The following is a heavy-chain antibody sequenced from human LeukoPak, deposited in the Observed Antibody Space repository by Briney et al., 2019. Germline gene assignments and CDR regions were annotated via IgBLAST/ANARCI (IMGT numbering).Heavy chain of an antibody. J-gene: IGHJ4*02. CDR2: ISSSSSYI. D-gene: IGHD3-22*01. CDR1: GFTFSRYS. V-gene: IGHV3-21*01. Sequence: GGSLRLSCAASGFTFSRYSMNWVRQAPGKGLEWVSSISSSSSYIYYADSVKGRFTISRDNAKNSLYLQMNSLRAEDTAVYYCARDVHRYYYDSSGYCDNWGQGTLVTVSS. CDR3: ARDVHRYYYDSSGYCDN.